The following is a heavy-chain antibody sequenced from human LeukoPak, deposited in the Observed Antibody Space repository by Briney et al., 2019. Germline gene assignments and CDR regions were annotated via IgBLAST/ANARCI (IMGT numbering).Heavy chain of an antibody. V-gene: IGHV4-59*08. Sequence: SETLSLTCTVSGGSISSYYWSRIRQPPGKGLEWIGYIYYSGSTNYNPSLKSRVTISVDTSKNQFSLKLSSVTAADTAVYYCARLGGNRYYYYGMDVWGQGTTVTVSS. J-gene: IGHJ6*02. D-gene: IGHD4-23*01. CDR3: ARLGGNRYYYYGMDV. CDR2: IYYSGST. CDR1: GGSISSYY.